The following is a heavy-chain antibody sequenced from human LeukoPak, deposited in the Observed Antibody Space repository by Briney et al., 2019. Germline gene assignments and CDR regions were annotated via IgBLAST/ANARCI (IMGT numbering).Heavy chain of an antibody. V-gene: IGHV4-59*01. CDR2: IYYSGST. D-gene: IGHD3-3*01. CDR3: ARATPGEYDFWSGYYPSYWYFDL. Sequence: SETLSLTCTVSGGSISSYYWSWIRQPPGKGLEWIGCIYYSGSTNYNPSLKSRVTISVDTSKNQFSLKLSSVTAADTAVYYCARATPGEYDFWSGYYPSYWYFDLWGRGTLVTVSS. J-gene: IGHJ2*01. CDR1: GGSISSYY.